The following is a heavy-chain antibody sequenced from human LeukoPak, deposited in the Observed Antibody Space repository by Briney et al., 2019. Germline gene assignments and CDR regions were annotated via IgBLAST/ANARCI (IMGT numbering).Heavy chain of an antibody. V-gene: IGHV3-15*01. D-gene: IGHD3-10*01. Sequence: GGSLRLSCVASGFSFSYAWMSWVRQAPGKGLQWVGHIRSETDGATTDYAAAVQGRFTISRDDSKKMLYLEMNSLTTEDTAVYYCTTDLNQRLKWFGNPLDHWGQGTPVTVSS. J-gene: IGHJ4*02. CDR3: TTDLNQRLKWFGNPLDH. CDR2: IRSETDGATT. CDR1: GFSFSYAW.